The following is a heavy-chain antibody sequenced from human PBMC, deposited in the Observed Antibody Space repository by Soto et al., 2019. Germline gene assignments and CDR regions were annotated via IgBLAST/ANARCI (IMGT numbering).Heavy chain of an antibody. CDR2: ISSRSYT. CDR3: ARAIGYAFDI. V-gene: IGHV3-21*01. J-gene: IGHJ3*02. D-gene: IGHD1-26*01. Sequence: EVQLVESGGGLAKPGGSLRLSCAASGFTFSTSSLYWVRQAPGKGLEWVSSISSRSYTYYADSVKGRFTISRDNAKNSLYLQMNSLRAEDTAVYYCARAIGYAFDIWGQGTMVTVSS. CDR1: GFTFSTSS.